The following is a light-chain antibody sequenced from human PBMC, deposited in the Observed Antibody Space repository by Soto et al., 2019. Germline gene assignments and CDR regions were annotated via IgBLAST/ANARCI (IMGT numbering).Light chain of an antibody. V-gene: IGLV2-23*01. CDR2: EGI. Sequence: QSALTQPASVSGSPGQSITISCTGTRSPVGGFNVVSWYQQHPGKAPKVIIYEGIKRPSGVSNRFSGSNSGSTASLTISGLQAEDEADYYCCSYVGATTYVFGTGTKLTVL. CDR3: CSYVGATTYV. J-gene: IGLJ1*01. CDR1: RSPVGGFNV.